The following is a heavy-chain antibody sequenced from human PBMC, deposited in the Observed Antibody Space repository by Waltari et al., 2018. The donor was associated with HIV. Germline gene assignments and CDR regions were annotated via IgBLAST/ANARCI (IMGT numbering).Heavy chain of an antibody. CDR1: GDHFFGQY. CDR3: VGPYSSSPDYYFGMDV. D-gene: IGHD6-6*01. J-gene: IGHJ6*02. V-gene: IGHV4-34*01. Sequence: QVQLQQWGAGLLKPSETLSPTCAVHGDHFFGQYWSWIRQPPGKGLEWIGEIRTSGSAHYNPSLESRVTISLDTSKKQISLNLRSVTAADTAVYYCVGPYSSSPDYYFGMDVWGQGTSVTVSS. CDR2: IRTSGSA.